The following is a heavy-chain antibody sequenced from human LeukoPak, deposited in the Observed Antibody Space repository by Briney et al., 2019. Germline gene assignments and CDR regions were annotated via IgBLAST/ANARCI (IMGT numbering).Heavy chain of an antibody. CDR2: IYHSGGT. CDR1: GGSVSSAGYY. J-gene: IGHJ4*02. CDR3: ARRGSSSGLGSFDY. V-gene: IGHV4-31*03. D-gene: IGHD6-6*01. Sequence: SQTLSLTCTVSGGSVSSAGYYWSWIRQHPGKGLEWIAYIYHSGGTYYNPSLKSRVTISIDTSENQFSLKLSSVTAADTAVYYCARRGSSSGLGSFDYWGQGTLVTVSS.